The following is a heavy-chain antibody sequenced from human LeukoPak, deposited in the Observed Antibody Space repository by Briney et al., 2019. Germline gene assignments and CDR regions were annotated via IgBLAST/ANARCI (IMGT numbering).Heavy chain of an antibody. J-gene: IGHJ4*02. Sequence: GGSLRLSCAASGFTFSTYAMHWVRQAPGKGLEWVAVISYDGSNKYYADSVKGRFTISRDNSKNMLYVQMNSLRVEDTAVYYCARVCEGEDSHEFDYWGQGTLVTVSS. D-gene: IGHD5-18*01. V-gene: IGHV3-30*04. CDR2: ISYDGSNK. CDR3: ARVCEGEDSHEFDY. CDR1: GFTFSTYA.